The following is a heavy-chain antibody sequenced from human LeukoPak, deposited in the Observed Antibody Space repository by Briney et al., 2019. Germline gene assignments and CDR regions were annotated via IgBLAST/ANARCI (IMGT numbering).Heavy chain of an antibody. D-gene: IGHD6-19*01. CDR3: ARDPGVRWLVGFDY. Sequence: PGGSLRLSCAASGFTFNSYGMHWVRQAPGKGLEWVAVIWHDGSNKYYADSVKGRFTISRDNSENTLYLQMDSLRAEDTAVYYCARDPGVRWLVGFDYWGQGTLVTVSS. CDR2: IWHDGSNK. V-gene: IGHV3-33*01. J-gene: IGHJ4*02. CDR1: GFTFNSYG.